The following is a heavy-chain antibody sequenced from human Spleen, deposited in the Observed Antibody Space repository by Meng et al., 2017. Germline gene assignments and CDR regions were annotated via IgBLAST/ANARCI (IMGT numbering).Heavy chain of an antibody. CDR2: IKNDGGDK. V-gene: IGHV3-7*03. J-gene: IGHJ4*02. D-gene: IGHD4-23*01. CDR1: GFTFSSQW. CDR3: AKSSVPVISQAYFDS. Sequence: GESLKISCVGSGFTFSSQWMSWVRQAPGKGLEWVASIKNDGGDKYYVDSVKGRFTISRDNAKNSLYLQLNSLRAEDTAVYFCAKSSVPVISQAYFDSWGQGTLVTVSS.